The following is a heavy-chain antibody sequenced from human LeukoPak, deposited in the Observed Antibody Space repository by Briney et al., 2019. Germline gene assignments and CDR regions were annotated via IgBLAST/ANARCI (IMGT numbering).Heavy chain of an antibody. CDR3: ARKVLNYFDY. V-gene: IGHV3-30*02. Sequence: GGSLRLSCAASGFTFSSYGMHWVRQAPGKGLEWVAFIRYTGSDKYYADSVKGRFTISRDNSKNTLYLQMNSLRAEDTAVYYCARKVLNYFDYWGQGTLVTVS. J-gene: IGHJ4*02. CDR2: IRYTGSDK. CDR1: GFTFSSYG.